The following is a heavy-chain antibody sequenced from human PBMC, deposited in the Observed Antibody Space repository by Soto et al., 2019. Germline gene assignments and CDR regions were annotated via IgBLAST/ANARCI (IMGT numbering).Heavy chain of an antibody. Sequence: QVQLQESGPGLVKPSQTLSLTCTVSGGSVSSGDYYWTWIRQPPGKGLEWIGYIYYSGYTHYNPSLKSRVNISVDTSKNQFSLKLSSVTAADTAVYYCARVWSRDGYSIGHWGQGTLVTVSS. CDR3: ARVWSRDGYSIGH. CDR2: IYYSGYT. D-gene: IGHD3-3*01. V-gene: IGHV4-30-4*01. CDR1: GGSVSSGDYY. J-gene: IGHJ4*02.